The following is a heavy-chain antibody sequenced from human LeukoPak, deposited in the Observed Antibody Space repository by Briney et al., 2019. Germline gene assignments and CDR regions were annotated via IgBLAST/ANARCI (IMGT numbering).Heavy chain of an antibody. V-gene: IGHV1-46*03. CDR2: INPSGGST. J-gene: IGHJ4*02. CDR3: ATGSVGNPAEFDY. D-gene: IGHD4-23*01. Sequence: ASVKVSCKASGYTFTSYYMHWVRQAPGQGLEWMGIINPSGGSTSYAQKVQGRGTITRDTSTSTVYMELSSLRSEDTAVYYCATGSVGNPAEFDYWGQGTLVTVSS. CDR1: GYTFTSYY.